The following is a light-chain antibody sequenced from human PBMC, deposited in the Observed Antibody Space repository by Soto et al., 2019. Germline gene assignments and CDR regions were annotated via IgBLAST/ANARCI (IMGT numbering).Light chain of an antibody. J-gene: IGKJ5*01. V-gene: IGKV3-20*01. CDR1: QSVSSSY. CDR2: GAS. CDR3: QQYGSSPTT. Sequence: EIVLTQSPGTLSLSPGERATLSFRASQSVSSSYLAWYQQKPGQAPRLLIYGASSRATGIPDRFSGSGSGTEFTLTISSLQSEDFATYYCQQYGSSPTTFGQGTRLE.